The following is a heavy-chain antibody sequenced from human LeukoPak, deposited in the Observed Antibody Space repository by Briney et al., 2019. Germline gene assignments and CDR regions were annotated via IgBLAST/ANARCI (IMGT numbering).Heavy chain of an antibody. Sequence: ASVKVSCKASGYTFTSYAISWVRQAPGQGREWMGWISAYNGNTNYAQKLQGRVTMTTDTSTSTAYMELRSLRSDDTAVYYCAGAPYGSGSYYAQLDYWGQGTLVTVSS. D-gene: IGHD3-10*01. CDR1: GYTFTSYA. CDR3: AGAPYGSGSYYAQLDY. CDR2: ISAYNGNT. V-gene: IGHV1-18*01. J-gene: IGHJ4*02.